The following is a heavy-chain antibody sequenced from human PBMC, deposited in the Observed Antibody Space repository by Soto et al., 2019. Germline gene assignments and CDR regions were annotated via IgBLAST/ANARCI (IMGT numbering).Heavy chain of an antibody. CDR2: ISAYNGNT. D-gene: IGHD6-6*01. J-gene: IGHJ4*02. Sequence: ASVKGSCKASGYTFTNYGISWVRQAPGQGLEWMGRISAYNGNTNYAQKLLGRVTMTTDTSTSTAYMELRSLRSDDTAVYHCARFRRDFAALDSHKWSQGTLGTLSS. CDR1: GYTFTNYG. V-gene: IGHV1-18*01. CDR3: ARFRRDFAALDSHK.